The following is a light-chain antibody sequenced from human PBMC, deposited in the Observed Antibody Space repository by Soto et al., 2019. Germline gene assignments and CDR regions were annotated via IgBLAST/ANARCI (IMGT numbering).Light chain of an antibody. V-gene: IGLV2-14*01. CDR2: EVS. J-gene: IGLJ1*01. CDR1: SSDVGTYNY. CDR3: SSYTSSITYV. Sequence: QFALTQPASVSGSPGQSITISCTGTSSDVGTYNYVSWYQQHPGKAPKLMIYEVSNRPSGVSNRFSGSKSGNTASLTISGLQAEDKADYYCSSYTSSITYVFGTGTKVTVL.